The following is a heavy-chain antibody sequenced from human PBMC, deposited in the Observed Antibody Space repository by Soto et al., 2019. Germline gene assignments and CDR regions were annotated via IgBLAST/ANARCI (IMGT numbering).Heavy chain of an antibody. D-gene: IGHD3-10*01. CDR2: INPNNGGT. CDR1: GYFFTSYY. J-gene: IGHJ4*02. CDR3: AREVTYGGGSFSLGL. V-gene: IGHV1-2*02. Sequence: ASVKVSCKTSGYFFTSYYIHWVRQAPGQGLEWMGWINPNNGGTNSAQKFQGRVTMTSDTSINTAYMEITSLRSDDTALYYCAREVTYGGGSFSLGLWGQGTLVTVSS.